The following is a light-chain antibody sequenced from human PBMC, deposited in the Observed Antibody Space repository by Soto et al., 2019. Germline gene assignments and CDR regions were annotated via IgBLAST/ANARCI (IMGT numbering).Light chain of an antibody. CDR3: LQDNDWPLST. CDR1: QSVSTN. V-gene: IGKV3-15*01. Sequence: EIVLPQSPGTLSLSPGERATLSCRASQSVSTNLAWYQQKLGQAPRVLIYGSSSRATGVPARFSGSGSGTEFTLTISSLQSEDSGIYYCLQDNDWPLSTFGQGTRLEIK. CDR2: GSS. J-gene: IGKJ5*01.